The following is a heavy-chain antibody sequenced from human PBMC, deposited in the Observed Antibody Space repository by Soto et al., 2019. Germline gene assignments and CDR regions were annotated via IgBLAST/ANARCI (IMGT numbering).Heavy chain of an antibody. CDR1: DGSINNGDW. Sequence: QVQLQESGTGLVEPSGTLSLTCNVYDGSINNGDWCSWVRQPPGKGLEWIGEVYHNGNTNYNASRKSRVTVSVDKSRNQFSLRLTAVTPADTAVYYFATRGIVCPIYWGQGTLVTVSS. CDR2: VYHNGNT. V-gene: IGHV4-4*02. CDR3: ATRGIVCPIY. J-gene: IGHJ4*02. D-gene: IGHD2-21*01.